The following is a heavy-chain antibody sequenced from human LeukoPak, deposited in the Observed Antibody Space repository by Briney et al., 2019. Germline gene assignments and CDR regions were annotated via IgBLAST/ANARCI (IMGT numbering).Heavy chain of an antibody. D-gene: IGHD3-16*01. Sequence: GGSLRLSCAASGFTVSGTHMSWVRQAPGKGLGWVSAMYTGGTTYYADSVTGRFTVSRDTSRNTLFLHMNNLGAEDTAVYYCAKDEATSGGGLASWGQGTLVIVSS. CDR2: MYTGGTT. V-gene: IGHV3-53*01. CDR1: GFTVSGTH. CDR3: AKDEATSGGGLAS. J-gene: IGHJ5*01.